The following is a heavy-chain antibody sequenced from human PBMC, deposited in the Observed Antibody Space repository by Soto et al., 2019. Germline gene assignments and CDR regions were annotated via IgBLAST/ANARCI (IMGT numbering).Heavy chain of an antibody. CDR1: GGSIPRGGYY. CDR3: ARDPAP. Sequence: QVQLQESGPGLVKPSETLSLTCTVSGGSIPRGGYYWSWIRQHPGKGLEWIGYIYNSGTTYYNPPLKSRVTIAVDTSKNQFSLKLTSVTAADTAVYYCARDPAPWGQGTLVTVSS. J-gene: IGHJ5*02. V-gene: IGHV4-31*03. CDR2: IYNSGTT.